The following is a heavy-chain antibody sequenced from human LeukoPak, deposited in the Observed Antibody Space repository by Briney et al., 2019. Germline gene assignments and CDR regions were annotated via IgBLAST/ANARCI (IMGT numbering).Heavy chain of an antibody. Sequence: ASVKVSCKASGGTFSSYAISWVRQAPGQGLEWMGRIIPILGIANYAQKFQGRVTMTRDTSTSTVYMELSSLRSEDTAVYYCARHSLIGTTPFDYWGQGTLVTVSS. D-gene: IGHD1-20*01. CDR3: ARHSLIGTTPFDY. CDR1: GGTFSSYA. V-gene: IGHV1-69*04. CDR2: IIPILGIA. J-gene: IGHJ4*02.